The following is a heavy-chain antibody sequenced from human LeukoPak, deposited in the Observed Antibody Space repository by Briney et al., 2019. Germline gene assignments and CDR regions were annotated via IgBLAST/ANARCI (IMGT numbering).Heavy chain of an antibody. J-gene: IGHJ4*02. D-gene: IGHD4-17*01. V-gene: IGHV1-69*06. CDR1: GGTFSSYA. Sequence: ASVKVSCKASGGTFSSYAISWVRQAPGQGLEWMGGIIPIFGTANYAQKFQGRVTITADKSTSTAYMELSSLRSGDTAVYYCASDGDYGDYVPYYWGQGSLVTVSS. CDR3: ASDGDYGDYVPYY. CDR2: IIPIFGTA.